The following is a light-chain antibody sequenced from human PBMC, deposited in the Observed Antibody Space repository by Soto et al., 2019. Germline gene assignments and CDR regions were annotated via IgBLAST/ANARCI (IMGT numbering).Light chain of an antibody. CDR3: QQYGSSPGFT. CDR2: GAS. J-gene: IGKJ2*01. Sequence: EIVLTQSPGTLSLSPGERATLSCRASQSVSSSFLAWYQQKPGQAPRLLIYGASSRATGIPDRFSGSGSGTDFSLTISRLEPEDFAGYCCQQYGSSPGFTFGQGTNLEIK. CDR1: QSVSSSF. V-gene: IGKV3-20*01.